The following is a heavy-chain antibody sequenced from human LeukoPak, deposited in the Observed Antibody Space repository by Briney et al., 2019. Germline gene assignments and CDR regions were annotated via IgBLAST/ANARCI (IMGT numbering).Heavy chain of an antibody. CDR1: GDSVSSSSYS. D-gene: IGHD6-13*01. Sequence: SETLSLTCSVSGDSVSSSSYSWGWIRQSPGKGLEWIGNIYYSGNTDSNPSLKSRVTILVDTSKNEFSLKLSSVTAGDTAVYYCATLTGSTDYWGQGTLVTVSS. V-gene: IGHV4-39*01. J-gene: IGHJ4*02. CDR2: IYYSGNT. CDR3: ATLTGSTDY.